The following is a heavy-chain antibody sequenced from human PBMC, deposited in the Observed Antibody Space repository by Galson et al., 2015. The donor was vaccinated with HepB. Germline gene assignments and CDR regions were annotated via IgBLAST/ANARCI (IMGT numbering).Heavy chain of an antibody. CDR1: GFTFSSYA. D-gene: IGHD2-2*01. J-gene: IGHJ4*02. V-gene: IGHV3-30*04. CDR2: ISYDGSNK. Sequence: SLRLSCAASGFTFSSYAMHWVRQAPGKGLEWVAVISYDGSNKYYADSVKGRFTISRDNSKNTLYLQMNSLRAEDTAVYYCARDFSYAKGPHFDYWGQGTLVTVSS. CDR3: ARDFSYAKGPHFDY.